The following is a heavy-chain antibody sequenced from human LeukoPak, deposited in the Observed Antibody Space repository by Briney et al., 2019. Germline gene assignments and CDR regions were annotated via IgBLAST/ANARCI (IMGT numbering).Heavy chain of an antibody. CDR3: AKDLWHLVRMIDH. CDR1: GFIFSKYA. CDR2: ISATGART. J-gene: IGHJ4*02. Sequence: GGSLRLSCEGSGFIFSKYAMNWVRQAPGKGLEWVSAISATGARTYYIDSGKGRFPISRDNSNNPLYQQRNSLRAEDTARYYCAKDLWHLVRMIDHWGQGILVIAST. D-gene: IGHD6-6*01. V-gene: IGHV3-23*01.